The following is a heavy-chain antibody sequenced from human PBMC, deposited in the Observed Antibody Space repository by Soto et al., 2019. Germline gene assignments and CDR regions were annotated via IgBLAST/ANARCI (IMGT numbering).Heavy chain of an antibody. V-gene: IGHV1-69*13. CDR3: ARALEGATGSYYGMDV. J-gene: IGHJ6*02. Sequence: ASVKVSCKASGGTFSSYAISWVRQAPGQGLEWMGGIIPIFGTANYAQKFQGRVTITADESTSTAYMELSSLRSEDTAVYYCARALEGATGSYYGMDVWGQGTTVTVSS. CDR1: GGTFSSYA. D-gene: IGHD1-26*01. CDR2: IIPIFGTA.